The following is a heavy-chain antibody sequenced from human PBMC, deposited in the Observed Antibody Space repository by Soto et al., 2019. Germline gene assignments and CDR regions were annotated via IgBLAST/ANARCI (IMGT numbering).Heavy chain of an antibody. Sequence: SETLSLTCAVYGGSFSGYYWSWIRQPPGKGLEWIGEINHSGSTNYNPSLKSRVTISVDTSKNQFSLRLSSVTAADTAVYYCARGRYVLRFLEWSNNNWFDPWGQGTLVTVSS. CDR3: ARGRYVLRFLEWSNNNWFDP. D-gene: IGHD3-3*01. CDR1: GGSFSGYY. V-gene: IGHV4-34*01. CDR2: INHSGST. J-gene: IGHJ5*02.